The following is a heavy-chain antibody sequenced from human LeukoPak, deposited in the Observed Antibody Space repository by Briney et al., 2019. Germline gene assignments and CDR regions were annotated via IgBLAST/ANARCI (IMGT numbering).Heavy chain of an antibody. V-gene: IGHV3-9*01. CDR2: ISWNSGSI. CDR1: GFTFDDYA. J-gene: IGHJ3*02. CDR3: AKDGYSSGWYQSSGAFDI. D-gene: IGHD6-19*01. Sequence: PGGSLRLSCAASGFTFDDYAMHWVRQAPGKGLEWVSGISWNSGSIGYADSVKGRLTISRDNAKNSLYLQMNSLRAEDAALYYCAKDGYSSGWYQSSGAFDIWGQGTMVTVSS.